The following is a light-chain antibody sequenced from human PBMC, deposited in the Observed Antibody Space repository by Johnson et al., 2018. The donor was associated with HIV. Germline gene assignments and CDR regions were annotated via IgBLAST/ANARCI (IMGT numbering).Light chain of an antibody. Sequence: QSILTQPPSVSAAPGQKVTISCSGSSSNIGNNYVSWYQQLPGTAPKLLIYDNNKRPSGIPDRFSGSKSGTSATLGITGLQTGDEADYYCGTWDSSLSAFYVFGPWTKVTVL. CDR3: GTWDSSLSAFYV. CDR2: DNN. J-gene: IGLJ1*01. CDR1: SSNIGNNY. V-gene: IGLV1-51*01.